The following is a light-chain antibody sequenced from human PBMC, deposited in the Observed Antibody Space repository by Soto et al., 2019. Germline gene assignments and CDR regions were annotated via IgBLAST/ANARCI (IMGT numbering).Light chain of an antibody. Sequence: DIQMTQSPSSVSASVGDRVTITCRASQGISSWLAWYQQKPEKAPKLVIYDASSLQSGVTSSFSGSGSGTDFTLTISSMQPVDFATYDCQQANRYPLTFGGGTKVEIK. CDR2: DAS. CDR1: QGISSW. CDR3: QQANRYPLT. V-gene: IGKV1-12*01. J-gene: IGKJ4*01.